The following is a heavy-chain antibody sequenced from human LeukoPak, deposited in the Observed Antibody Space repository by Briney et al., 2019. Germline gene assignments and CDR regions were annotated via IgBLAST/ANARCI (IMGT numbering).Heavy chain of an antibody. D-gene: IGHD5-24*01. Sequence: PGRSLRLSCAASGFTFSSFGMHWVRQAPGKGLEWVAAIWNDGSNSYYADSVKGRFTISRDNAKNTLYLQMNSLRPEDTAVYYCASSMAYNCLDYWGQGTLVTVSS. CDR3: ASSMAYNCLDY. CDR2: IWNDGSNS. J-gene: IGHJ4*02. V-gene: IGHV3-33*01. CDR1: GFTFSSFG.